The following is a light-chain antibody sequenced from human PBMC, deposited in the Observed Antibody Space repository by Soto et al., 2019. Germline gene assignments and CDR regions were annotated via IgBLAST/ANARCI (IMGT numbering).Light chain of an antibody. V-gene: IGKV3-20*01. CDR2: GAS. CDR1: QSVSSSY. Sequence: EIVLTQSPGTLSLSPGERATLSCRASQSVSSSYFAWYQQKPGQAPRLLIYGASSRATGIPDRFSGSGSGTDFTLTISRLEPEDLAGYYCHQYDETPWTFGQGTKVEI. CDR3: HQYDETPWT. J-gene: IGKJ1*01.